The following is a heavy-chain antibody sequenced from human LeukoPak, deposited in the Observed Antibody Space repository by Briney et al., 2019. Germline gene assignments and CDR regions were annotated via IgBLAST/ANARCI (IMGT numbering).Heavy chain of an antibody. Sequence: SXTLSLTCTVSGGSISSYYWSWVRQHPGKGREWIGYIYYRGSTNYNTSLKSRVNIVVDKYKKQFSLKLRDVDAADEGVYYCAISYYYDSSGYSFDYWGQGTLVTVSS. CDR1: GGSISSYY. V-gene: IGHV4-59*01. D-gene: IGHD3-22*01. CDR3: AISYYYDSSGYSFDY. CDR2: IYYRGST. J-gene: IGHJ4*02.